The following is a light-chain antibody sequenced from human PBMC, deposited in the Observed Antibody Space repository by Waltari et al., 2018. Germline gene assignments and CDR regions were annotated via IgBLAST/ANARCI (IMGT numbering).Light chain of an antibody. CDR3: ASRDSSGNHAV. V-gene: IGLV3-19*01. CDR2: GKS. Sequence: SSELTQDPAVSVALGQAVRITCQGDSLRTYYASWYQQKPGQAPVLVIYGKSNRPSVLPDRFSGSSSGNTASLTISGARAEDEADYYCASRDSSGNHAVFGGGTKLPVL. J-gene: IGLJ2*01. CDR1: SLRTYY.